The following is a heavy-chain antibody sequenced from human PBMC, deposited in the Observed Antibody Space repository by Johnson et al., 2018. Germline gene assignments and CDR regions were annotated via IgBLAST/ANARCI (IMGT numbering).Heavy chain of an antibody. D-gene: IGHD2-21*01. CDR3: AKERLCGLRSHVFRV. CDR1: GFTFSSYA. CDR2: VAYDGGNK. V-gene: IGHV3-30-3*01. J-gene: IGHJ3*01. Sequence: QVQLQESGGGVVQPGRSLRLSCAASGFTFSSYAMHWVRQAPGKGLEWVAAVAYDGGNKYQADSVKGRFTISRDNSKNTLFLQMNSLRTEDTAVYYCAKERLCGLRSHVFRVLRQGTMVTVSS.